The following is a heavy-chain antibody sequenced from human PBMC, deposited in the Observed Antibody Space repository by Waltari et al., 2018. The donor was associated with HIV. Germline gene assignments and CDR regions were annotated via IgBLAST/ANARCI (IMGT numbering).Heavy chain of an antibody. D-gene: IGHD1-1*01. CDR2: ISSSSSTI. V-gene: IGHV3-48*04. CDR3: ARVGTEYYYGMDV. Sequence: EVQLVESGGGLVQPGGSLRLSCAASGFTFSSYSMNWVRQAPGKGLEWVSYISSSSSTIYYADSVKGRFTISRDNAKNSLYLQMNSLRAEDTAVYYCARVGTEYYYGMDVWGQGTTVTVSS. CDR1: GFTFSSYS. J-gene: IGHJ6*02.